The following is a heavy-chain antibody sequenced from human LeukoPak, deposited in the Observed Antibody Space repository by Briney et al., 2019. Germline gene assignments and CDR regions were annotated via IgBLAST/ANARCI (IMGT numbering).Heavy chain of an antibody. CDR1: GFTFSSYG. V-gene: IGHV3-33*01. CDR3: ARDLSDAFDFDY. Sequence: GGSLRLSCAASGFTFSSYGMHWVRQAPGKGLEWVAVIWYDGSNKYYADSVKSRFTISRDNSKNTLYLQMNSLRAEDTAVYYCARDLSDAFDFDYWGQGTLVTVSS. D-gene: IGHD3-16*01. CDR2: IWYDGSNK. J-gene: IGHJ4*02.